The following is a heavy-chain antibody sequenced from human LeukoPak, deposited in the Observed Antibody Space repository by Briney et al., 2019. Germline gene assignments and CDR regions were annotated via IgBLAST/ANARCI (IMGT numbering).Heavy chain of an antibody. D-gene: IGHD3-10*01. CDR2: ISPYNGNT. V-gene: IGHV1-18*01. CDR3: ARDPMVRGVIDQFDP. CDR1: GYTFTSYG. J-gene: IGHJ5*02. Sequence: ASVKVSCKASGYTFTSYGISWVRQAPGQGLEWMGWISPYNGNTNYAQKLQGRVNMTTGTSTSTAYMELRSLRSDDTAVYYCARDPMVRGVIDQFDPWGQGTLVTVSS.